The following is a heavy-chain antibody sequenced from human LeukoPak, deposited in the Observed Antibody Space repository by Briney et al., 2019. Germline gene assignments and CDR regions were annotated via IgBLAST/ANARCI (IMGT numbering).Heavy chain of an antibody. V-gene: IGHV3-9*01. CDR1: GFTFDDYA. CDR3: AKDRGIRYYYYGMDV. CDR2: ISWNSGSI. Sequence: PGGSLRLSCAASGFTFDDYAMHWVRQAPGKGLEWVSGISWNSGSIGYADSVKGRFTISRDNAKNSLYLQMNGLRAEDTALYYCAKDRGIRYYYYGMDVWGQGTTVTVSS. J-gene: IGHJ6*02.